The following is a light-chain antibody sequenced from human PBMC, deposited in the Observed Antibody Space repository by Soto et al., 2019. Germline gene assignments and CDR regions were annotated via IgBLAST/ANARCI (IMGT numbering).Light chain of an antibody. V-gene: IGKV4-1*01. CDR2: WAS. CDR1: QSVLYSSNNKNC. CDR3: QKYYSIVT. Sequence: DIVMTQSPDSLAVSLGERATINCKSSQSVLYSSNNKNCIAWYQQKPGQPPKLLISWASTRDSGVPDRFSGSGSGTDFTLTISSLQAEDVAVYYCQKYYSIVTFGQGTKVEIK. J-gene: IGKJ1*01.